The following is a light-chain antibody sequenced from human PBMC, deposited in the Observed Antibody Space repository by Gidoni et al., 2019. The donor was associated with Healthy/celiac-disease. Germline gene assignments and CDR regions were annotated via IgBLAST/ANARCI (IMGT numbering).Light chain of an antibody. CDR2: GAS. CDR1: QSVSSN. CDR3: QQYNNWLYT. V-gene: IGKV3-15*01. Sequence: EIVMTQSPATLSVSPGDRATLSCRASQSVSSNVAWYPQKPGQAPRLLIYGASTRATGIPARFSGGGSGTEFTLTISSLQSEDFAVYYCQQYNNWLYTFGQGTKLEIK. J-gene: IGKJ2*01.